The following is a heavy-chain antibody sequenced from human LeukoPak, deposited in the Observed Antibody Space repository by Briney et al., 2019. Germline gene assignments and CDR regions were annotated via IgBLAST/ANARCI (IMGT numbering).Heavy chain of an antibody. CDR3: ARIGDCSSTSCSRNYYYGMDV. CDR1: GGTFSSYA. J-gene: IGHJ6*02. CDR2: IIPIFGIA. V-gene: IGHV1-69*04. D-gene: IGHD2-2*01. Sequence: ASVKVSCKASGGTFSSYAISWVRQAPGQGLEWMGRIIPIFGIANYVQKFQGRVTITADKSTSTAYMELSSPRSEDTAVYYCARIGDCSSTSCSRNYYYGMDVWGQGTTVTVSS.